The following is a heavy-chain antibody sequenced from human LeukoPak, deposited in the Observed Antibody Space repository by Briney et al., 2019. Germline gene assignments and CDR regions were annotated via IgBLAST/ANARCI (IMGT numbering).Heavy chain of an antibody. J-gene: IGHJ5*02. Sequence: TSETLSLTCTVSGGSISSGGYYWSWIRQHPGKGLEWIGYIYYSGSTYYNPSLKSRVTISVDTSKNQFSLKLSSVTAADTAVYYCARDWGSSYGDWTTFWFDPWGQGTLVTVSS. V-gene: IGHV4-31*03. CDR3: ARDWGSSYGDWTTFWFDP. D-gene: IGHD3-16*01. CDR2: IYYSGST. CDR1: GGSISSGGYY.